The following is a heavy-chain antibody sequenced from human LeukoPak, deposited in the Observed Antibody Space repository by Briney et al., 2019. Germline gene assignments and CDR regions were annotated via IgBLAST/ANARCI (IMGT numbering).Heavy chain of an antibody. CDR3: VRDSPSGFFDL. Sequence: GGSLRLSCAASGFTFNTYWMHWVRQAPGKGLVWVSPINPDGTGTTYADSVKGRLTISRDNAKNTLYLQMNSLKAEDTAVYYCVRDSPSGFFDLWGRGTLVTVSS. CDR2: INPDGTGT. D-gene: IGHD6-19*01. V-gene: IGHV3-74*01. J-gene: IGHJ2*01. CDR1: GFTFNTYW.